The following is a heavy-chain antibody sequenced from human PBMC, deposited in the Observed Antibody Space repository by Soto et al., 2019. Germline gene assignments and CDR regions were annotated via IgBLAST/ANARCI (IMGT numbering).Heavy chain of an antibody. CDR3: AKDSPSPLGYSYGAIDY. D-gene: IGHD5-18*01. Sequence: GSLRLSCAASGFTFSSYGMHWVRQAPGKGLEWVAVISYDGSNKYYADSVKGRFTISRDNSKNTLYLQMNSLRAEDTAVYYCAKDSPSPLGYSYGAIDYWGQGTLVTVSS. CDR2: ISYDGSNK. V-gene: IGHV3-30*18. CDR1: GFTFSSYG. J-gene: IGHJ4*02.